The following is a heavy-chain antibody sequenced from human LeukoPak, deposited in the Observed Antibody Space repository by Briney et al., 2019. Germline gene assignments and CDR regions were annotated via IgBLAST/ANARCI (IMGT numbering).Heavy chain of an antibody. Sequence: GGSLRLSCVASGFTFSNNAASWIRQAPGKGLEWVSNIDRGGGDTYYAYSVRGRFTISKDSSKNTLQLNRLSADDRAMYYCVKHSGAVCGISDYGGEGILLTVSA. CDR1: GFTFSNNA. CDR3: VKHSGAVCGISDY. CDR2: IDRGGGDT. V-gene: IGHV3-23*01. J-gene: IGHJ4*02. D-gene: IGHD2-21*01.